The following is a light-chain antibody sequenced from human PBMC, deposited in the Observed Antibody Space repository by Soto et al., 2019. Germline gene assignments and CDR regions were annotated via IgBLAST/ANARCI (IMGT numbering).Light chain of an antibody. CDR2: GAS. V-gene: IGKV3-20*01. CDR3: QQYASSPLFT. CDR1: QSVSSSY. J-gene: IGKJ5*01. Sequence: EIVLTQSPGTLSLSPGERATLSCRASQSVSSSYLAWYQQKPGQAPRLLIYGASNRATGIPDRFSGSGSGTAFPLTKSTLEHEALAVHYCQQYASSPLFTFGQGKPLEIQ.